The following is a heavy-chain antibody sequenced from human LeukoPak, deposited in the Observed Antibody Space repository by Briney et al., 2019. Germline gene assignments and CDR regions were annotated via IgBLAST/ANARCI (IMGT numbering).Heavy chain of an antibody. J-gene: IGHJ4*02. D-gene: IGHD2-15*01. Sequence: GGSLRLSCSASGFTFSSYAMHWVRQAPGKGLEYVSAISSNGGSTYYADSVKGRFTISRGNSKNTLYLQMSSLRAEDTAVYYCVKEMVAATDYWGLGTLVTVSS. V-gene: IGHV3-64D*06. CDR2: ISSNGGST. CDR3: VKEMVAATDY. CDR1: GFTFSSYA.